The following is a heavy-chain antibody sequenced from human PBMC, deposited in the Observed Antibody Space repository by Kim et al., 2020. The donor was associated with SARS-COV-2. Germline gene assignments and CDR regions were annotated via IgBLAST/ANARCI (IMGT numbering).Heavy chain of an antibody. V-gene: IGHV4-31*02. D-gene: IGHD3-16*01. J-gene: IGHJ4*02. Sequence: PALQSRVTISVATSKNQFSLKRSSVTAADTAVYYCARTWGGGYQLWYFDYWGQGTLVTVSS. CDR3: ARTWGGGYQLWYFDY.